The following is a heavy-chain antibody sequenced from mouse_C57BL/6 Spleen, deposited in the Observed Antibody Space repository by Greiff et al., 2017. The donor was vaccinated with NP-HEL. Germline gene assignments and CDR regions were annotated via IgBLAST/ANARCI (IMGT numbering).Heavy chain of an antibody. CDR1: GFSLTSYG. CDR3: AKSEVYYSNYEAWFAY. Sequence: VQVVESGPGLVQPSQSLSITCTVSGFSLTSYGVHWVRQSPGKGLEWLGVIWRGGSTDYNAAFMSRLSITKDNSKSQVFFKMNSLQADDTAIYYCAKSEVYYSNYEAWFAYWGQGTLVTVSA. D-gene: IGHD2-5*01. CDR2: IWRGGST. V-gene: IGHV2-5*01. J-gene: IGHJ3*01.